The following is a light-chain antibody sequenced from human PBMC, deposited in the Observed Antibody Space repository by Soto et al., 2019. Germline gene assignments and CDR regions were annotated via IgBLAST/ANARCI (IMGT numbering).Light chain of an antibody. J-gene: IGKJ1*01. CDR3: QKYNSAPWT. Sequence: DIQMTQSPSSLSASVRERVTITCRASQGISNYLAWYQEKPGKDPKLLIYAASTLRSGVPSRFSGSGSGTDFTLTISSLQPEDVATYYCQKYNSAPWTFGQGTKVEIK. CDR2: AAS. V-gene: IGKV1-27*01. CDR1: QGISNY.